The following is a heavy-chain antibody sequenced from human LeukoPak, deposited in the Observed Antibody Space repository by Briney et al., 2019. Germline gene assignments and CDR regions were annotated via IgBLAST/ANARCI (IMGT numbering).Heavy chain of an antibody. Sequence: ASVKVSCKASGYTFTSYYMHWVRQAPGQGLEWMGIINPSGGSTSHAQKFRGRVTMTRDTSTSTVYMELSSLTPEDTAVYYCARATTGTPRGISDYWGQGTLVTVSS. J-gene: IGHJ4*02. D-gene: IGHD1-1*01. CDR2: INPSGGST. V-gene: IGHV1-46*01. CDR3: ARATTGTPRGISDY. CDR1: GYTFTSYY.